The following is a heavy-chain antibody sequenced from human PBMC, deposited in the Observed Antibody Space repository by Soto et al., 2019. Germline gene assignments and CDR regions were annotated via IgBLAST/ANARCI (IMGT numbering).Heavy chain of an antibody. CDR3: ARDGGRHSGGIDY. V-gene: IGHV1-69*01. J-gene: IGHJ4*02. CDR1: GGTFSSYS. Sequence: QVQLVQSGAEVKKPGSSVKVSCKASGGTFSSYSINWVRQAPGQGIEWMGEIIPIFGTANYAQKFQGRVTITADESTSTAYMELSSLRSEYTAVHYCARDGGRHSGGIDYWGQGSLVTVSS. CDR2: IIPIFGTA. D-gene: IGHD1-26*01.